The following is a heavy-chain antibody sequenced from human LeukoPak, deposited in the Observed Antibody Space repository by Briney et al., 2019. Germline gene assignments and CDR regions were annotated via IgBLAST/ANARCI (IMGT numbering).Heavy chain of an antibody. CDR3: AAAMVLNWFDP. V-gene: IGHV4-39*01. CDR1: GGSIISSGYY. Sequence: SETVSLTCTVSGGSIISSGYYWVWIRQPPGKGLEWIGSIYYSGSTYYSPSLKSRVTISVDTSRNQISLKLSSVTAADTAVYYCAAAMVLNWFDPWGQGTPVTVSS. CDR2: IYYSGST. J-gene: IGHJ5*02. D-gene: IGHD5-18*01.